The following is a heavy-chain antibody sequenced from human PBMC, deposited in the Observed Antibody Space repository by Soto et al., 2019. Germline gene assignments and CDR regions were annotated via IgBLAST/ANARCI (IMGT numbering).Heavy chain of an antibody. J-gene: IGHJ4*02. CDR2: INHSGST. V-gene: IGHV4-34*01. CDR3: ASMVRGVSTFDY. D-gene: IGHD3-10*01. CDR1: GGSFSGYY. Sequence: SETLSLTCAVYGGSFSGYYWSWIRQPPGKGLEWIGEINHSGSTNYNPSLKSRVTISVDTSKNQFSLKLSSVTAADTAVYYCASMVRGVSTFDYWGQGTLVTV.